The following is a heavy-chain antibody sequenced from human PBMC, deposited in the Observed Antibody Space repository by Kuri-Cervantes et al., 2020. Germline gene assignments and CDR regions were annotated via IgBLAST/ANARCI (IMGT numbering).Heavy chain of an antibody. CDR1: GGSISSGGYY. D-gene: IGHD6-13*01. V-gene: IGHV4-31*02. CDR3: ARAIAAAGYYYYGMDV. Sequence: SCTVSGGSISSGGYYWSWIRQHPGKGLEWIGYIYYSGSTYYNPSLKSRVTISVDTSKNQFSLKLSSVTAADTAVYYCARAIAAAGYYYYGMDVWGQGTTVTVSS. J-gene: IGHJ6*02. CDR2: IYYSGST.